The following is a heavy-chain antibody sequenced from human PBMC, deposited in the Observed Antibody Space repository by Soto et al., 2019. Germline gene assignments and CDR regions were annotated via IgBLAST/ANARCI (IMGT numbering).Heavy chain of an antibody. CDR1: GGSISSGDYY. D-gene: IGHD1-1*01. CDR3: ARGSNGYHFDY. V-gene: IGHV4-30-4*02. J-gene: IGHJ4*02. Sequence: SETLSLTCTVSGGSISSGDYYWSWIRQPPGKGLEWIGYIYYSGSTYYNPSLKSRVTISRDNSKNTLYLQMGSLRAEDMAVYYCARGSNGYHFDYWGQGTLVTVSS. CDR2: IYYSGST.